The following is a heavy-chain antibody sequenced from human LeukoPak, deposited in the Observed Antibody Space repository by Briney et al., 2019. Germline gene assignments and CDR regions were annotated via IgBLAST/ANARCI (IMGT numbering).Heavy chain of an antibody. CDR1: GYTFTDYY. J-gene: IGHJ4*02. Sequence: ASVKVSCKASGYTFTDYYMRWVRLAPGQGLEWMGWINPNSGDTNYVQKFQGWVTMTRDTSINTAYMELSRLTSDDTAVYYCARANFLYCSSTSCLFDYWGQGTLVTVSS. D-gene: IGHD2-2*01. CDR2: INPNSGDT. CDR3: ARANFLYCSSTSCLFDY. V-gene: IGHV1-2*04.